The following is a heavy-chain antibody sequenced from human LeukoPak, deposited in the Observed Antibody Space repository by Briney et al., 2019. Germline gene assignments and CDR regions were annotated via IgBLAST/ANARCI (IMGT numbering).Heavy chain of an antibody. D-gene: IGHD3-22*01. CDR2: ISWNSGSI. CDR3: AKDLGGRGYYDRSFDY. CDR1: GFTFDDYA. V-gene: IGHV3-9*01. J-gene: IGHJ4*02. Sequence: GRSLRLSCAASGFTFDDYAMHWVRQAPGKGLEWVSGISWNSGSIGYADSVKGRFTISRDNAKNSLYLQMNSLRAEDTALYYCAKDLGGRGYYDRSFDYWGQGTLVTVSS.